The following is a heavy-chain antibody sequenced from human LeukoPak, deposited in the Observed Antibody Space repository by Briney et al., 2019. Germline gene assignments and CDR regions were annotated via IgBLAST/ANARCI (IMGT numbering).Heavy chain of an antibody. CDR3: ARVGLGYCSSTSCYEDGMDV. V-gene: IGHV1-18*01. CDR2: MNPNSGNT. CDR1: GYTFTSYD. J-gene: IGHJ6*02. Sequence: GASVKVSCKASGYTFTSYDINWVRQATGQGFEWMGWMNPNSGNTNYAQKLQGRVTMTTDTSTSTAYMELRSLRSDDTAVYYCARVGLGYCSSTSCYEDGMDVWGQGTTVTVSS. D-gene: IGHD2-2*01.